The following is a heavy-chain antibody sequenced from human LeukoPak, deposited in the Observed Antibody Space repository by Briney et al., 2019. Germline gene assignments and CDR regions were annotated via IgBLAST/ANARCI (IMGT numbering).Heavy chain of an antibody. CDR1: GYSFTSYW. J-gene: IGHJ4*02. V-gene: IGHV5-51*01. D-gene: IGHD6-13*01. CDR2: IYPGDSDT. CDR3: ARQYGGPGYSSSRHYFDY. Sequence: GESLKISCKGSGYSFTSYWIGSVRQMPGKGLEWMGNIYPGDSDTRYSPSFQGQVTISADKSISTAYLQWSSLKASDTAMYYCARQYGGPGYSSSRHYFDYWGQGTLVTVSS.